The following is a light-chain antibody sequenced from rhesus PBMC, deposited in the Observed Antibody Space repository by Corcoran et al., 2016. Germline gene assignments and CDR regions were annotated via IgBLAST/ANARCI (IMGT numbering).Light chain of an antibody. J-gene: IGKJ2*01. CDR2: GAS. CDR3: YQHSSGYS. V-gene: IGKV3-10*01. CDR1: QSVSSY. Sequence: QVILTQSPATLSLSPGERATLSCRASQSVSSYLAWYQQKPGQAPRLLISGASSRATGIPDSLSGSGSGTDFTLTISSLEPEDVGVYHCYQHSSGYSFGQGTKVEIK.